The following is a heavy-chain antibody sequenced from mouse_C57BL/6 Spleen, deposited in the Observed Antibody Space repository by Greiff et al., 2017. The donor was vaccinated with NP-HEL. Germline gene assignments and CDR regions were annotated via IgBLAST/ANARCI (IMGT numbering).Heavy chain of an antibody. CDR2: IYPGDGDT. Sequence: VQLQQPGPELVKPGASVKISCKASGYAFSSSWMNWVKQRPGQGLEWIGRIYPGDGDTNYNGKFKGKATLTADKSSSTAYMQLSSLTSEDSAVYFCGSDNNYLDFDGWGTGTTVTVSS. CDR1: GYAFSSSW. V-gene: IGHV1-82*01. J-gene: IGHJ1*03. CDR3: GSDNNYLDFDG. D-gene: IGHD2-5*01.